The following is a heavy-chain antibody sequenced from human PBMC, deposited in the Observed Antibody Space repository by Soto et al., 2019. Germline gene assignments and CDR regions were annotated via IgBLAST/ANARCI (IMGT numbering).Heavy chain of an antibody. CDR2: TYHSGTT. J-gene: IGHJ4*02. CDR1: GDSISSSNW. D-gene: IGHD3-10*01. CDR3: AREGSGSPVSV. Sequence: QVQLQESGPGLVKPSETLSLTCTVSGDSISSSNWWSWVRQPPGKGLEWIGETYHSGTTKYNPYLKSRVTISLDFSNNQFSLELKSVTAADTAVYYCAREGSGSPVSVWGQGALVIVSS. V-gene: IGHV4-4*02.